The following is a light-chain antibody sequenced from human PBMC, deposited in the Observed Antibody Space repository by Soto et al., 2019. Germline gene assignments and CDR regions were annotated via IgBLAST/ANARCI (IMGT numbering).Light chain of an antibody. Sequence: DIQMTQSPSTLSASVGDRVTMTCRASQSIRSWLAWYQQKPGKAPKLLIYDASSLESGVPSRFSGSGGGTEFTLTISSLQPDDFATYYCQQYYRQATFGQGTKVDI. CDR1: QSIRSW. J-gene: IGKJ1*01. CDR3: QQYYRQAT. CDR2: DAS. V-gene: IGKV1-5*01.